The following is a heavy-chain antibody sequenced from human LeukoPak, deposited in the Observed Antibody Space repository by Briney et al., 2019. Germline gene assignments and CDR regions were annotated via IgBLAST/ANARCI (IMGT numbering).Heavy chain of an antibody. Sequence: SETLSLTCAVYGGSFSGYYWSWIRQPPGKGLEWIGEINHSGSTNYNPSLKSRVTISVDTSKNQFSLKLSSVTAADTAVYYCARFYYYGMDVWGQGTTVTVSS. J-gene: IGHJ6*02. V-gene: IGHV4-34*01. CDR2: INHSGST. CDR3: ARFYYYGMDV. CDR1: GGSFSGYY.